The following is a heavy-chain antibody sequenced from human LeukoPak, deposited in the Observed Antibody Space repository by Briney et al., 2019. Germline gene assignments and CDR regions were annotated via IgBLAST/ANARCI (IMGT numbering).Heavy chain of an antibody. J-gene: IGHJ5*02. Sequence: ASVPVSCKASGYTFSNFGMSWVRQAPGQGLEWMGWISAYNGDTNYAQKLQGRVTMTTDTSTSTAYMELRSLTSDDTAVYYCARNGDGNWFDPWGQGTMVTVSS. CDR1: GYTFSNFG. CDR2: ISAYNGDT. D-gene: IGHD7-27*01. CDR3: ARNGDGNWFDP. V-gene: IGHV1-18*01.